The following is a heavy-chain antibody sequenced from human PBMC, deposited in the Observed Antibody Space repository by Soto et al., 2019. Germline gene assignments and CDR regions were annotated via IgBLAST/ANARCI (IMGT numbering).Heavy chain of an antibody. V-gene: IGHV3-23*01. CDR1: GFTFSSCA. D-gene: IGHD3-10*01. CDR2: ISGSGTST. Sequence: EVQLLESGGGLVQPGGSLRLSCAASGFTFSSCAMSWVRQAPGKGLERVSSISGSGTSTYYADSVKGRFTISRDNSKNTLYLQMNSLRAEDTAVYYCSKDQRSTPSRGVLDYWGQGTLVTVSS. CDR3: SKDQRSTPSRGVLDY. J-gene: IGHJ4*02.